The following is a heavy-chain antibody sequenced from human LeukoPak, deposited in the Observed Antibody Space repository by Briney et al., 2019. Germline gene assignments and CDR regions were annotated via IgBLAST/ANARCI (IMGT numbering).Heavy chain of an antibody. CDR3: ARFYDSSGYYHPPFDY. V-gene: IGHV3-21*04. CDR1: GFTFSSYW. J-gene: IGHJ4*02. D-gene: IGHD3-22*01. CDR2: ISSRSSYI. Sequence: GGSLRLSCAASGFTFSSYWMSWVRQAPGKGLEWVSSISSRSSYIYYADSVKGRFTVSRDNAKNSLYLQMNSLRAEDTAVYYCARFYDSSGYYHPPFDYWGQGTLVTVSS.